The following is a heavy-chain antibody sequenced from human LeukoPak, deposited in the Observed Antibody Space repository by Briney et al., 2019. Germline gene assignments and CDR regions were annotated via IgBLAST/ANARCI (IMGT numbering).Heavy chain of an antibody. CDR3: ARSLEFCSSDGCSTAWFDP. V-gene: IGHV4-59*01. D-gene: IGHD2-21*02. CDR1: GGSISGSY. Sequence: PSETLSLTCSVSGGSISGSYWSWIRQPPGKGLEWIGYIYYTGSTIYNPSLESRVTISVDTSKNQFSLQLISVTAADTALYYCARSLEFCSSDGCSTAWFDPWGQGTRVTVSS. CDR2: IYYTGST. J-gene: IGHJ5*02.